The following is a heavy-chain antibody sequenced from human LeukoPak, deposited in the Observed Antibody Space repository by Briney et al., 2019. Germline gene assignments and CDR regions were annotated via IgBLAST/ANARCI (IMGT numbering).Heavy chain of an antibody. CDR1: GYTLTELS. Sequence: ASVKVSCKVSGYTLTELSMHWVRQAPGKGLEWMGGFDPEDGETIYAQKFQGRVTMTEDTSTDTAYMELSSLRSEDTAVYYCARIERYCSGGSCQHDAFDIWGQGTMVTVSS. CDR3: ARIERYCSGGSCQHDAFDI. CDR2: FDPEDGET. D-gene: IGHD2-15*01. V-gene: IGHV1-24*01. J-gene: IGHJ3*02.